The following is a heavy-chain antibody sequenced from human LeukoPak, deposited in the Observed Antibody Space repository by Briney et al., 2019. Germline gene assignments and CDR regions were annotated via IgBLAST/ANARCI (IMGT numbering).Heavy chain of an antibody. CDR2: INPNSGGT. CDR3: ARPTNPYSSSFEP. V-gene: IGHV1-2*06. Sequence: GASVKVSCKASGYTFTGYYMHWVRQAPGRGLEWMGRINPNSGGTNYAQKFQGRVTMTRDTSISTAYMELSRLRSDDTAVYYCARPTNPYSSSFEPWGQGTLVTVSS. J-gene: IGHJ5*02. CDR1: GYTFTGYY. D-gene: IGHD6-13*01.